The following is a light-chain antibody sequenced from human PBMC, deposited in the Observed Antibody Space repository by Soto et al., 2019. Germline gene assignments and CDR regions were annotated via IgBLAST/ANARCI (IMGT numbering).Light chain of an antibody. CDR2: AAS. CDR3: QQDHSFPFT. J-gene: IGKJ4*01. CDR1: QGITXX. V-gene: IGKV1-6*01. Sequence: AIQMTQSPSSLSATVGDRVTITCRASQGITXXLSWYQQKPGRAPKLLIYAASSSQNGVPPRFSGSGSGTDFILTITSXXPXDFATYYCQQDHSFPFTFGGGTKVEIK.